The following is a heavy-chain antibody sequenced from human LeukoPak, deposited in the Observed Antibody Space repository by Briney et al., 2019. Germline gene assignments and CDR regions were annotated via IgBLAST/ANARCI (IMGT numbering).Heavy chain of an antibody. CDR3: GRATVVLDAFDI. V-gene: IGHV4-34*01. Sequence: PSETLSLTCAVYGGSFSGYYWSWIRQPPGKGLEWIGEINHSGSTNYNPSLKSRVTISVDTSKNQFSLKLSSVTAADTAVYYCGRATVVLDAFDIWGQGTMVTVSS. D-gene: IGHD4-23*01. CDR2: INHSGST. CDR1: GGSFSGYY. J-gene: IGHJ3*02.